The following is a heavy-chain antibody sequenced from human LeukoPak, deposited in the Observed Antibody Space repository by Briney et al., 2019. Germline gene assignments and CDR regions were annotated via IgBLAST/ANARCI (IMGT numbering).Heavy chain of an antibody. Sequence: SETLSLTCTVSGGSISSGGYYWSWIRQPPGKGLEWIGYIYHSGSTYYNPSLKSRVTISVDRSKNQFSLKLSSVTAADTAVYYCARDWAGELDAFDIWGQGTMVTVSS. V-gene: IGHV4-30-2*01. J-gene: IGHJ3*02. CDR3: ARDWAGELDAFDI. CDR1: GGSISSGGYY. CDR2: IYHSGST. D-gene: IGHD1-26*01.